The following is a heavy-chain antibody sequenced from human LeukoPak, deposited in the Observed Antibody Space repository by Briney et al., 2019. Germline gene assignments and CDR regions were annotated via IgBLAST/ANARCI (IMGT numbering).Heavy chain of an antibody. Sequence: GGSLRLSCAASGFTFSSYSMNWVRQAPGKGLEWVSHISSSSSTIYYADSVKGRFTISRDNAKNSLYLQMNSLRAEDTAVYYCARDGSRILYPDAFDIWGQGTMVTVSS. CDR3: ARDGSRILYPDAFDI. CDR2: ISSSSSTI. D-gene: IGHD2-8*01. J-gene: IGHJ3*02. CDR1: GFTFSSYS. V-gene: IGHV3-48*01.